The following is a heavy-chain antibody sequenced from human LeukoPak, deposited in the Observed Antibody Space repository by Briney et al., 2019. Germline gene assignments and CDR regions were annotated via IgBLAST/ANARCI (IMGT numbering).Heavy chain of an antibody. J-gene: IGHJ4*02. D-gene: IGHD2-8*01. CDR3: AKDTSIRKYCTNGVCSPFDY. V-gene: IGHV3-23*01. CDR1: GFTFSSYG. CDR2: ISDSGDYT. Sequence: GGSLRLSCAVSGFTFSSYGMHWVRQAPGQGLEWVSVISDSGDYTSYADSVRGRFTISSDNYRNTLYLQMISLGPEDTAVYYCAKDTSIRKYCTNGVCSPFDYWGQGTLVTVSS.